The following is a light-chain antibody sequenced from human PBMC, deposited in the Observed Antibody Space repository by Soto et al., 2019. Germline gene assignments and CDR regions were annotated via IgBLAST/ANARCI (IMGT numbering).Light chain of an antibody. CDR3: CSYAGSSTHVV. V-gene: IGLV2-23*02. J-gene: IGLJ2*01. CDR2: EVT. Sequence: QSALTQPASVSGSPGQSTTISCTGTSSDVGSYNLVAWYQQHPNKAPKLMIYEVTKRPSGVSNRFSGSKSGNTASLTISGLQAEDEADYYCCSYAGSSTHVVFGGRTKLTVL. CDR1: SSDVGSYNL.